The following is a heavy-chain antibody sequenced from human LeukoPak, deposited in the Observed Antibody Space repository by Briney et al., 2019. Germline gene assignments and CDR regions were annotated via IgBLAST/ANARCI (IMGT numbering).Heavy chain of an antibody. V-gene: IGHV4-59*08. CDR2: IYYSGST. CDR1: GGSISSYY. CDR3: AAIGSLHDAFDI. J-gene: IGHJ3*02. Sequence: SETLSLTCTVYGGSISSYYWSWIRQPPGKGLEWIGYIYYSGSTNYNPSLKSRVTISVDTSKNQFSLKLSSVTAADTAVYYCAAIGSLHDAFDIWGQGTMVTVSS.